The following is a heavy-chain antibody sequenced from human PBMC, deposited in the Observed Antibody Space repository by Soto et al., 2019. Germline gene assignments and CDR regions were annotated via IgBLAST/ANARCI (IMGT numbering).Heavy chain of an antibody. D-gene: IGHD3-10*01. Sequence: SETLSLTCTVSGGSISSSSYYWGWIRQPPGKGLEWIGSIYYSGSTYYNPSLKSRVTISVDTSKNQFSLKLSSVTAADTAVYYCATSMVRGVIWDWCQGTLVTVSS. CDR3: ATSMVRGVIWD. J-gene: IGHJ4*02. CDR2: IYYSGST. CDR1: GGSISSSSYY. V-gene: IGHV4-39*01.